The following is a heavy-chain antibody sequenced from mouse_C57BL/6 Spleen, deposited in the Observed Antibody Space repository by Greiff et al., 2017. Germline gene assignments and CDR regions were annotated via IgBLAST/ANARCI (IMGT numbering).Heavy chain of an antibody. CDR1: GYTFTSYW. CDR3: RVPYSNYPYYYAMDY. CDR2: IDPSDSYT. D-gene: IGHD2-5*01. J-gene: IGHJ4*01. V-gene: IGHV1-69*01. Sequence: QVQLQQPGAELVMPGASVKLSCKASGYTFTSYWMHWVKQRPGQGLEWIGEIDPSDSYTNYNQKFKGKSTLTVDKSSSTAYMQLSSLTSEDSAVYYCRVPYSNYPYYYAMDYWGQGTSVTVSS.